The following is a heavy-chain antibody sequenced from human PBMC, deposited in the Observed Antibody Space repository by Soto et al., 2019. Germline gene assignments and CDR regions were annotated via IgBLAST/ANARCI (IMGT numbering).Heavy chain of an antibody. CDR1: GGSVSSGSYY. V-gene: IGHV4-61*01. CDR2: IYYSGST. CDR3: ARDLLTEYFDWLSPMDV. J-gene: IGHJ6*02. Sequence: PSETLSLTCTVSGGSVSSGSYYWSWIRQPPGTGLEWIGYIYYSGSTNYNPSLKSRVTISVDTSKNQFSLKLSSVTAADTAVYYCARDLLTEYFDWLSPMDVWGQGTTVTVSS. D-gene: IGHD3-9*01.